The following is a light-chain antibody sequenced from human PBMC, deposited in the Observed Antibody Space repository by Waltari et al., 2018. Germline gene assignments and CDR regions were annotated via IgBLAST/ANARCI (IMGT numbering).Light chain of an antibody. CDR2: GAS. J-gene: IGKJ1*01. CDR3: QQYGSSPRT. V-gene: IGKV3-20*01. CDR1: QSVSSSY. Sequence: EIVLTQAPGTLSLSPGDSATLSCRASQSVSSSYFAWYQPTPGQAPRLLIYGASSRATGIPDRFSGSGSGTDVTLTISRLEPEDFAVYYCQQYGSSPRTFGQVTKVEIK.